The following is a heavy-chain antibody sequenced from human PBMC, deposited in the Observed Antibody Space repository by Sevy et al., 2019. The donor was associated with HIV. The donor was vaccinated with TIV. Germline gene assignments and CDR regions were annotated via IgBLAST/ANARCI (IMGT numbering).Heavy chain of an antibody. D-gene: IGHD3-10*01. CDR1: GFTVSSNY. J-gene: IGHJ6*03. V-gene: IGHV3-53*01. CDR2: IYSGGST. Sequence: GGSLRLSCAASGFTVSSNYMSWVRQAPGKGLEWVSVIYSGGSTYYADSVKGRFTISRDNSKNTLYLQMNSLRAEDTAVYYCAREGLGSHYYYMDVWGKGTTVTVSS. CDR3: AREGLGSHYYYMDV.